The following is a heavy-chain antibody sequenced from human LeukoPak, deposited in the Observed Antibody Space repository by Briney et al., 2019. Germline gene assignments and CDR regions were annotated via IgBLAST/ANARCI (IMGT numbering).Heavy chain of an antibody. CDR3: ARGRYDFWSGYWTDY. CDR1: GGSFSGYY. V-gene: IGHV4-34*01. Sequence: SETLSLTCAVYGGSFSGYYWSWIRQPPGKGLEWIGEINHSGSTNHNPSLKSRVTISVDTSKNQFSLKLSSVTAADTAVYYCARGRYDFWSGYWTDYWGQGTLVTVSS. CDR2: INHSGST. D-gene: IGHD3-3*01. J-gene: IGHJ4*02.